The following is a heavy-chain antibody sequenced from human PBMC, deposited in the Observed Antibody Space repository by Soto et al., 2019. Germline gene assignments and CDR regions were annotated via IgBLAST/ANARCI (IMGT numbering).Heavy chain of an antibody. J-gene: IGHJ6*03. CDR1: GYTFTSYD. D-gene: IGHD3-3*01. CDR2: MNPNSGNT. CDR3: ARVHPIRFLYYYYYMDV. Sequence: QVQLVQSGAEVKKPGASVKVSCKASGYTFTSYDINWVRQATGQGLEWMGWMNPNSGNTGYAQKFQGRVTMTRNTSISTAYMELSSLRSEDTAVYYCARVHPIRFLYYYYYMDVWGKGTTVTVSS. V-gene: IGHV1-8*01.